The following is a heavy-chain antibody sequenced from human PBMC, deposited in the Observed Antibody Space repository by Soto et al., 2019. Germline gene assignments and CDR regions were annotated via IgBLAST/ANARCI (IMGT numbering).Heavy chain of an antibody. V-gene: IGHV4-31*03. CDR2: IYYSGST. Sequence: QVQLQESGPGLVKPSQTLSLTCTVSGGSISSGGYYWSWIRQHPGKVLEWIGYIYYSGSTYYNPSLKGRVTISVDTCKNQFSLKLSSVTAADTAVYYCARDQNYDSSGYYPALRNWFDPWGQGTLVTVSS. CDR3: ARDQNYDSSGYYPALRNWFDP. D-gene: IGHD3-22*01. CDR1: GGSISSGGYY. J-gene: IGHJ5*02.